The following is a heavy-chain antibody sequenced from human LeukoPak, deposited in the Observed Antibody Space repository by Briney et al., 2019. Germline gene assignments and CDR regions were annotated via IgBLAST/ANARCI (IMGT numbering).Heavy chain of an antibody. Sequence: GGSLRLSCAASGFTFSSYSMNWVRQAPGKGLEWISYITSRSSPIHYADSVRGRFTISRDNAKNSLYLQMNSLRDEGTAVYYCVRDPHALDYWGRGTLVTVSS. J-gene: IGHJ4*02. V-gene: IGHV3-48*02. CDR2: ITSRSSPI. CDR1: GFTFSSYS. CDR3: VRDPHALDY.